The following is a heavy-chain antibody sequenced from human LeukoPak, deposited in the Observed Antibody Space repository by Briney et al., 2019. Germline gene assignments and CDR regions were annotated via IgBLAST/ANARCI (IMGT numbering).Heavy chain of an antibody. CDR1: GGSISSYY. CDR2: VYYSGST. D-gene: IGHD6-13*01. V-gene: IGHV4-59*01. Sequence: SETLSLTCTVSGGSISSYYWSWIRQAPGKGLEWIGYVYYSGSTNYNPSLKSRVTISVDTSKNQFPLKLSSVTAADTAVYYCAKSRGIAAAGVFDPWGQGTLVTVSS. CDR3: AKSRGIAAAGVFDP. J-gene: IGHJ5*02.